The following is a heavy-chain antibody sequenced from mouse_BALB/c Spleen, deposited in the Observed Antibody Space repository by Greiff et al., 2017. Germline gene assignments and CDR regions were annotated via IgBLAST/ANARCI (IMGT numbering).Heavy chain of an antibody. CDR3: ARGANGASLDY. Sequence: VQLQQSGAELVKPGASVTLSCTASGFNIKDSYMHWVKQRPEQGLEWIGRIDHANGNTKYDPKFQGKATITADTSSNTAYLQLSSLTSEDAAVYYCARGANGASLDYWGQGTTVTVSS. J-gene: IGHJ2*01. CDR2: IDHANGNT. CDR1: GFNIKDSY. V-gene: IGHV14-3*02. D-gene: IGHD4-1*01.